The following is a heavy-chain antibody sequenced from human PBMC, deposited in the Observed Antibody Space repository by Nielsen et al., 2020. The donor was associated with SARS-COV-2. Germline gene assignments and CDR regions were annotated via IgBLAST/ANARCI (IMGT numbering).Heavy chain of an antibody. J-gene: IGHJ4*02. CDR2: ISWNSGSI. D-gene: IGHD1-26*01. CDR3: SWGLQDL. V-gene: IGHV3-9*01. Sequence: SLKISCAASGFTFDDYAMHWVRQAPGKGLEWVSGISWNSGSIGYADSVKGRFTISRDNAKNSLYLQMNSLRAEDTALYYCSWGLQDLWGQGTLVTVSS. CDR1: GFTFDDYA.